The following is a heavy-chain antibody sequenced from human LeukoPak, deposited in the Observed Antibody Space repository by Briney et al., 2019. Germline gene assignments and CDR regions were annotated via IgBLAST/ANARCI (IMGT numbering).Heavy chain of an antibody. CDR3: TTDPIVVVPAAPRDWFDP. Sequence: GGSLRLSCAASGLTFCNAWMSWVRQAPGKGLEWVGRIKSKTDGGTTDYAAPVKGRFTISRDDSKNTLYLQMNSLKTEDTAVYYCTTDPIVVVPAAPRDWFDPWGQGTLVTVSS. J-gene: IGHJ5*02. CDR2: IKSKTDGGTT. D-gene: IGHD2-2*01. CDR1: GLTFCNAW. V-gene: IGHV3-15*01.